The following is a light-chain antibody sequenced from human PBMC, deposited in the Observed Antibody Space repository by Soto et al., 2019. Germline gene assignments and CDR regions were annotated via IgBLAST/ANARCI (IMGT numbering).Light chain of an antibody. Sequence: EIVLTQSPGTLSLSPGERATLSCRASQSVSSSYLAWYQQKPGQAPRLLIYGASSRATDIPDRFSGSGSGTDFTLTISRLKPEDFAVYYCQQYDSSPQTFGQGTKVEIK. J-gene: IGKJ1*01. CDR3: QQYDSSPQT. CDR1: QSVSSSY. V-gene: IGKV3-20*01. CDR2: GAS.